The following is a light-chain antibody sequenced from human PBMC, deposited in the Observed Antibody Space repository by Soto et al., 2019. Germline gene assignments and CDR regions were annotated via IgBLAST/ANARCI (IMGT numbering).Light chain of an antibody. J-gene: IGLJ2*01. V-gene: IGLV2-14*01. CDR1: SSDIGTYNF. Sequence: QSALTQPASVSGSPGQSITMSCTGSSSDIGTYNFVSWYQQHADKAPRLILYEVNNRPSGVSSRFSGSKSGNSASLTISGLQPEDEAHYYCSSYAAATPVVFGGGTKLTVL. CDR3: SSYAAATPVV. CDR2: EVN.